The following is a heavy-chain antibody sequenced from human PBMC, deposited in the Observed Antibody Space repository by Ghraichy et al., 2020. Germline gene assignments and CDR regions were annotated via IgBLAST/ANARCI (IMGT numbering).Heavy chain of an antibody. J-gene: IGHJ6*02. D-gene: IGHD2-2*01. V-gene: IGHV3-7*01. CDR3: ARRLVVPGASGWGYGMDV. Sequence: GWSLRLSCAVSGFTFSSYWMSWVRQVPGKGLEWVASIKEDGSDKSYVDSLRGRFTISRDNAKNSLYLQMSSLRAEDTAVYYCARRLVVPGASGWGYGMDVWGQGTTVTVSS. CDR2: IKEDGSDK. CDR1: GFTFSSYW.